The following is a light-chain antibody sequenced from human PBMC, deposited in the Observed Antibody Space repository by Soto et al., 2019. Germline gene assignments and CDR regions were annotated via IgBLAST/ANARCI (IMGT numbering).Light chain of an antibody. V-gene: IGKV3-15*01. CDR3: QQYNNWYT. Sequence: EIVMTQSPASLSVSPGERATLSCRASQSVSRNLAWYQQKPGQAPRLLIYGASTRATSIPARFSGSGSGKEFTLTISSLQSEDFAVYYCQQYNNWYTFGQGTKLENK. CDR2: GAS. CDR1: QSVSRN. J-gene: IGKJ2*01.